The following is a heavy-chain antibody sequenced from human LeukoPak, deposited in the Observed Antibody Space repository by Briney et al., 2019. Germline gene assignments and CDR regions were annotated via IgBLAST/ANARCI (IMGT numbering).Heavy chain of an antibody. CDR2: IRYDGSNK. D-gene: IGHD3-16*01. V-gene: IGHV3-30*02. J-gene: IGHJ6*03. CDR1: GFTFSSYG. CDR3: ARWGGDQPHYYMDV. Sequence: PGGSLRLSCAASGFTFSSYGMHWVRQAPGKGLEWVAFIRYDGSNKYYVDSVKGRFTISKDNSKNTLYLHMNSLRAEDTAVYYCARWGGDQPHYYMDVWGKGTTVTVSS.